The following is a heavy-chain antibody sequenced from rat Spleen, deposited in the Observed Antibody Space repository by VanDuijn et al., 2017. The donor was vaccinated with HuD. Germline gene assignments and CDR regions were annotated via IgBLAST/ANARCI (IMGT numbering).Heavy chain of an antibody. V-gene: IGHV5-29*01. D-gene: IGHD1-3*01. CDR2: ISYDGITT. CDR1: GFTFKNYG. CDR3: ARHAGDYGSYFDY. J-gene: IGHJ2*01. Sequence: EVQLVESGGGLVQPGRSLKVSCAASGFTFKNYGMAWVRQAPAKGLEWVAAISYDGITTYYRDSVRGRFTISSDNAKTTLYLQMDGLRSEDTATYYCARHAGDYGSYFDYWGQGVLVTVSS.